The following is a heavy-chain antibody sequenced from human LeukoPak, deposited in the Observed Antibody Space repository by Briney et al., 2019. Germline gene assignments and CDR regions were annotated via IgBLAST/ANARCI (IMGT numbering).Heavy chain of an antibody. J-gene: IGHJ4*02. CDR1: GGSISSYY. D-gene: IGHD4-17*01. CDR3: ASLYYGDHTFDY. Sequence: SETLSLTCTVSGGSISSYYWSWIRQPPGKGLEWIGYIYYSGSTNYNPSLKSRVTISVGTSKNQFSLKLSSVTAAVTAVYYCASLYYGDHTFDYWGQGTLVTVSS. CDR2: IYYSGST. V-gene: IGHV4-59*01.